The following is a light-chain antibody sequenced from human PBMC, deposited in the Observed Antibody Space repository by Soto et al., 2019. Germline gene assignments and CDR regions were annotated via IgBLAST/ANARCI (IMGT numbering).Light chain of an antibody. V-gene: IGKV1-27*01. CDR1: EDISNY. CDR2: GAS. CDR3: QNYNRAPWT. J-gene: IGKJ1*01. Sequence: DIQMTQSPSSLSASVGDRVTITCRASEDISNYLAWYQQKPGKVPKLLIYGASTLQSGVPSRFSGSGSGTAFTLTISSLQTEDVATYYGQNYNRAPWTCGQGTKVDSK.